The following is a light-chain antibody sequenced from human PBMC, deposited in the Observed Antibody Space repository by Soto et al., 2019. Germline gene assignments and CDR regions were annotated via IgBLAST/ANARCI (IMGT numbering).Light chain of an antibody. Sequence: QSVLTQPASVSGSPGQAITISCTGTGSDVGGYNYVSWYQQHPGKAPKLMIYDVSNRPSGVSNRFSGSKSGNTASLTISGLQAEDEADYYCSSYTSSSTLCVFGTGTKVTV. V-gene: IGLV2-14*01. CDR3: SSYTSSSTLCV. CDR1: GSDVGGYNY. J-gene: IGLJ1*01. CDR2: DVS.